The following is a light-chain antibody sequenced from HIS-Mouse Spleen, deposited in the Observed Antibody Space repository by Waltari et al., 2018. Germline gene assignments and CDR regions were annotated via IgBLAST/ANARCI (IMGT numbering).Light chain of an antibody. CDR3: QVWDSSSDHVV. V-gene: IGLV3-21*03. Sequence: SYVLTQPPSVSVAPGKTARITCGGNNIGRNSGHWYQQKPGQAPVLVVYDDSDRPSGIPERFSGSNSGNTATLTISRVEAGDEADYYCQVWDSSSDHVVFGGGTKLTVL. J-gene: IGLJ2*01. CDR2: DDS. CDR1: NIGRNS.